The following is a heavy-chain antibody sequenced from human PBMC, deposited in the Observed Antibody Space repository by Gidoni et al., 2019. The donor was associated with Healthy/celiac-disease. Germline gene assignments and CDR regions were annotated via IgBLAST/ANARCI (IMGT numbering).Heavy chain of an antibody. D-gene: IGHD3-3*01. V-gene: IGHV3-7*01. J-gene: IGHJ3*02. CDR1: GFTFSTYW. CDR3: AREPTIFGVADDAFDI. Sequence: EVQLVESGGGLVQPGGSLRLSCAASGFTFSTYWMSWVRQAPGKGLEWVANIKQDGSEKYYVDSVKGRFTISRDNAKNSLYLQMNSLRAEDTAVYYCAREPTIFGVADDAFDIWGQGTMVTVSS. CDR2: IKQDGSEK.